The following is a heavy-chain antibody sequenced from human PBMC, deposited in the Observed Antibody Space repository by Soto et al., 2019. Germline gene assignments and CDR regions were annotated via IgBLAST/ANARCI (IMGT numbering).Heavy chain of an antibody. CDR2: VSGGDNR. D-gene: IGHD1-26*01. CDR1: GFTFSNYI. CDR3: AKERLSSAAAHYGLDV. Sequence: EVQLLESGGGLVQPGGSLRLSCTASGFTFSNYIINWVRQAPGKGLEWVSGVSGGDNRYYADSLKGRFTVSRDNSKNTVYLQINSLRADDTAVYYCAKERLSSAAAHYGLDVWGQGTTVTVSS. J-gene: IGHJ6*02. V-gene: IGHV3-23*01.